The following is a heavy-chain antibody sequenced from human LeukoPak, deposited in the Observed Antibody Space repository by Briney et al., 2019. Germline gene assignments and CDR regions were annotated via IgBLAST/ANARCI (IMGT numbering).Heavy chain of an antibody. Sequence: SETLSLTCAVYGGSFSGYYWSWIRQPPGKGLEWIGEINHSGSTYYNPSLKSRVTISVDTSKNQFSLKLSSVTAADTAVYYCARMSGSYNDAFDIWGQGTMVTVSP. J-gene: IGHJ3*02. CDR3: ARMSGSYNDAFDI. CDR1: GGSFSGYY. CDR2: INHSGST. V-gene: IGHV4-34*01. D-gene: IGHD1-26*01.